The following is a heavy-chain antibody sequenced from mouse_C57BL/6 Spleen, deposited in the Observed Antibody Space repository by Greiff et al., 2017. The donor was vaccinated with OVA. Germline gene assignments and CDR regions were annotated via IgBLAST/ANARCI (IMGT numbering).Heavy chain of an antibody. CDR1: GYSITSGYY. V-gene: IGHV3-6*01. J-gene: IGHJ1*03. Sequence: EVQLQQSGPGLVKPSQSLSLTCSVTGYSITSGYYWNWIRQFPGNKLEWMGYISYDGSNKYNPSLKNRISITRDTSKNPFFLKLNSVTTEDTATYYCAREPVFYCNYEYGYWYFDVWGTGTTVTVSS. CDR3: AREPVFYCNYEYGYWYFDV. D-gene: IGHD2-1*01. CDR2: ISYDGSN.